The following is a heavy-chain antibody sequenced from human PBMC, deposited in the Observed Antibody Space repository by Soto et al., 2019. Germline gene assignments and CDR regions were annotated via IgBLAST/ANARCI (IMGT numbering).Heavy chain of an antibody. CDR1: GGSFSGYY. CDR2: INHSRST. V-gene: IGHV4-34*01. J-gene: IGHJ4*02. CDR3: ATPHNAVAGTFDD. D-gene: IGHD6-19*01. Sequence: SETLSLTCAVYGGSFSGYYWSWIRQPPGKGLERIGEINHSRSTNYNPSIKSRVTISVDTSKNQFSLKLSSVTAADTAVYYCATPHNAVAGTFDDWGQGTLVT.